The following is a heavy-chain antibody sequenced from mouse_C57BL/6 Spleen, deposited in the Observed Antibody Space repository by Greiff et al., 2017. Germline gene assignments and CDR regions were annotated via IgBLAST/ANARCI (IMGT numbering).Heavy chain of an antibody. CDR1: GYTFTSYW. J-gene: IGHJ4*01. Sequence: EVQLQQSGTVLARPGASVKMSCKTSGYTFTSYWMHWVKQRPGQGLEWIGATYPGNSDTSYNQKFKGKAKLTAVTSASTAYMELSSLTNEDSAVYYCTRTGYYAMDYWGQGTSVTVSS. CDR3: TRTGYYAMDY. CDR2: TYPGNSDT. V-gene: IGHV1-5*01.